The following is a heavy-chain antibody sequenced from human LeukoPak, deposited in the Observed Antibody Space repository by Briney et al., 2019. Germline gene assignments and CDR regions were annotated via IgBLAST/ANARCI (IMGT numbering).Heavy chain of an antibody. J-gene: IGHJ4*02. V-gene: IGHV4-38-2*02. CDR1: GYSISSGYY. D-gene: IGHD5-18*01. Sequence: SETLSLTCTVSGYSISSGYYWGWIRRPPGKGLEWIGSIFHSGSTYYNPSLKSRVTISVDTSKNQFSLKLSSVTAADTAVYYCARAGYGYLGFDYWGQGTLVTVSS. CDR2: IFHSGST. CDR3: ARAGYGYLGFDY.